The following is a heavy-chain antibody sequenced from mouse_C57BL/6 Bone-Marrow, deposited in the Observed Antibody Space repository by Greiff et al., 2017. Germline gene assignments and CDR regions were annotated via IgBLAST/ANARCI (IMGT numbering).Heavy chain of an antibody. CDR1: GYTFTSYW. D-gene: IGHD2-4*01. CDR2: IDPNSGGT. CDR3: ARYGPLRPGAWFAY. J-gene: IGHJ3*01. Sequence: QVQLQQPGAELVKPGASVKLSCKASGYTFTSYWMHWVKQRPGRGLEWIGRIDPNSGGTKYNEKFKSKATLTVDKPSSTAYMQLSRLTSEDSAVYYCARYGPLRPGAWFAYWGQGTLVTVSA. V-gene: IGHV1-72*01.